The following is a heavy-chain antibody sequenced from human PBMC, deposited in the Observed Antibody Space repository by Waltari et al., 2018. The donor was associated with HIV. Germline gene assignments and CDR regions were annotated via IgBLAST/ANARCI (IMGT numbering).Heavy chain of an antibody. CDR2: ISWNGGSI. V-gene: IGHV3-9*01. CDR1: GFTFDDYA. J-gene: IGHJ4*02. D-gene: IGHD6-19*01. CDR3: AKDLVPYGSHGWSLDY. Sequence: EVQMVVSGGGLVQPGRSRRLSCAASGFTFDDYAMPWVRQASGKGLECVSGISWNGGSIGYADSVKGRFTISRDNAKNSLYLQMNSVRAENTALYYCAKDLVPYGSHGWSLDYLGQGTLVTVSS.